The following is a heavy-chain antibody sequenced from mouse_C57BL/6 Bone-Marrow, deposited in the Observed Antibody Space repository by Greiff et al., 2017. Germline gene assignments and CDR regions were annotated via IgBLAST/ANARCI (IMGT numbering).Heavy chain of an antibody. D-gene: IGHD1-1*01. J-gene: IGHJ1*03. CDR1: GYSITSGYY. V-gene: IGHV3-6*01. CDR2: ISYDGSN. CDR3: AREDYGSPWYFDV. Sequence: EVKVEESGPGLVKPSQSLSLTCSVTGYSITSGYYWNWIRQFPGNKLEWMGYISYDGSNNYNPSLRNRISITRDTSKNQFFLKLNSVTTEDTATYDCAREDYGSPWYFDVWGTGTTVTVSS.